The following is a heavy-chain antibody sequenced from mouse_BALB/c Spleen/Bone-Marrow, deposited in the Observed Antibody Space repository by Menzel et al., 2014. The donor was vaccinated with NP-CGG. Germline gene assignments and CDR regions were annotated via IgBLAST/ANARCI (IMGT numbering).Heavy chain of an antibody. Sequence: QVQLKESGAELAKPGASVKMSCKASGYTFTSYWMHWVKQRPRQGLEWIGYINPSAGYTEYNQKFKDKATLTADKSSSTAYMQLSSLTPEDSAVYYCATGYYFDYWGQGTTLTVSS. CDR1: GYTFTSYW. J-gene: IGHJ2*01. V-gene: IGHV1-7*01. CDR3: ATGYYFDY. D-gene: IGHD4-1*01. CDR2: INPSAGYT.